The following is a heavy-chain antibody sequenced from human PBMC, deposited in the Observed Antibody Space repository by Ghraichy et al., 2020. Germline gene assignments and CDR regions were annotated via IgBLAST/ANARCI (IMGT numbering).Heavy chain of an antibody. CDR1: DGSISGYY. V-gene: IGHV4-59*01. J-gene: IGHJ4*02. CDR3: ARALNYYDSGGYYHLPRFDY. Sequence: SETLSLTCTVFDGSISGYYWSWIRQPPGKGLEWIGYIYNSGSTNYNPSLKSRVTISVDTSKNQFSLKLSSVTAADTAVYYCARALNYYDSGGYYHLPRFDYWGQGTLVAVSS. CDR2: IYNSGST. D-gene: IGHD3-22*01.